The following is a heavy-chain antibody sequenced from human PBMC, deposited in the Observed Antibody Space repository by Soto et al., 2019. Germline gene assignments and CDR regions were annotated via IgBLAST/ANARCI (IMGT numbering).Heavy chain of an antibody. Sequence: SVKVSCKASGGTFSSYTIIWVRQAPGQGLEWMGRIIPILGIANYAQKFQGRVTITADKSTSTAYMELSSLRSEDTAVYYCASYIYSNYRGDLWFDPWGQGTLVTVSS. CDR2: IIPILGIA. J-gene: IGHJ5*02. D-gene: IGHD4-4*01. CDR1: GGTFSSYT. CDR3: ASYIYSNYRGDLWFDP. V-gene: IGHV1-69*02.